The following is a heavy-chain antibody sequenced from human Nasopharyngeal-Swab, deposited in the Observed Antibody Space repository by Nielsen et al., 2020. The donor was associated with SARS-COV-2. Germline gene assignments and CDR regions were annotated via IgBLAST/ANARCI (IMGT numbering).Heavy chain of an antibody. CDR1: GFTFSSYS. D-gene: IGHD3-10*01. CDR2: ISSSSSTI. Sequence: GESLKISCAASGFTFSSYSMNWVRQAPGKGLEWVSYISSSSSTIYYADSVKGRFTISRDNAKNSLYLQMNSLRDEDTAVYYCARDPAYYFGSGSYYPDYWGQGTLVTFSS. V-gene: IGHV3-48*02. CDR3: ARDPAYYFGSGSYYPDY. J-gene: IGHJ4*02.